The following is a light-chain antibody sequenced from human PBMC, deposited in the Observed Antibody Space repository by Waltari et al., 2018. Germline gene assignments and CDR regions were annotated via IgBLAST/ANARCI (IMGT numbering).Light chain of an antibody. CDR1: SFNIGSHT. J-gene: IGLJ2*01. CDR3: GVWDDSLNGVV. V-gene: IGLV1-44*01. CDR2: GNN. Sequence: QSVLTQTPSASGTPGQRVTISCSGSSFNIGSHTVNWYQQLPGTAPNLIMFGNNHRPSGVPGRLSGSKSGTSASLAISGLQSEDEADYYCGVWDDSLNGVVFGGGTKLTVL.